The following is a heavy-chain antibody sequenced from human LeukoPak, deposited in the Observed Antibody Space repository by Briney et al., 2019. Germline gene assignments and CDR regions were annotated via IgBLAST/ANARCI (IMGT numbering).Heavy chain of an antibody. Sequence: PGGSLRLSCAASGFTFSTNAMTWVRQAPGKGLEWVSAISGSGDGKYEDSVKGRFTISRDNSKNTLYLQINSLRAEDTAVYYCARVPFGSGSYSTLDYWGQGTLITVSS. J-gene: IGHJ4*02. CDR3: ARVPFGSGSYSTLDY. D-gene: IGHD3-10*01. CDR2: ISGSGDG. CDR1: GFTFSTNA. V-gene: IGHV3-23*01.